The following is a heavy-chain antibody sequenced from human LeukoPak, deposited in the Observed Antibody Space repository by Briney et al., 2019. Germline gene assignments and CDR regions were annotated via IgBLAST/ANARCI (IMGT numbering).Heavy chain of an antibody. V-gene: IGHV3-15*01. CDR1: GFSFSNAW. CDR2: IKTKADGETT. J-gene: IGHJ4*02. CDR3: TSRVTTTNDN. D-gene: IGHD4-17*01. Sequence: GGSLRLSCTASGFSFSNAWMNWVRQAPGKGLEWAGRIKTKADGETTGYAASVKGRFTISRDDSKNTLYLQMNSLKTEDTAVYYCTSRVTTTNDNWGQGTLVTVSS.